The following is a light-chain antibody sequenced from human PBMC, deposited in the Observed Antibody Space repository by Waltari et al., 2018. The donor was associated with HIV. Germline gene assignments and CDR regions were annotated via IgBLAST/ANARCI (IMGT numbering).Light chain of an antibody. CDR2: DVG. CDR1: SSDVGGYNY. V-gene: IGLV2-14*03. Sequence: QSALTQPASVSGSPGQSIIISCTGPSSDVGGYNYVSWYHQHPGKAPKLIIFDVGNRPSGVSNRFSGSKSGNTASLTISVLQAEDEADYYCSSYTSSSTLVFGGGTKLTVL. J-gene: IGLJ2*01. CDR3: SSYTSSSTLV.